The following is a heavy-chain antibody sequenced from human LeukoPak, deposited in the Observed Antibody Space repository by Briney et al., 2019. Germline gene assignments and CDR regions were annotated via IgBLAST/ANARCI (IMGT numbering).Heavy chain of an antibody. Sequence: ASVKVSCKVSGYTLSEISMHWARQAPGKGLEWMGGFDPEDGETIYAQRFQGRVTMTEDTSTDTAYMELSSLRSEDTAVYYCARDRFWSGYYKDAFDIWGQGTMVTVSS. CDR1: GYTLSEIS. J-gene: IGHJ3*02. CDR3: ARDRFWSGYYKDAFDI. D-gene: IGHD3-3*01. V-gene: IGHV1-24*01. CDR2: FDPEDGET.